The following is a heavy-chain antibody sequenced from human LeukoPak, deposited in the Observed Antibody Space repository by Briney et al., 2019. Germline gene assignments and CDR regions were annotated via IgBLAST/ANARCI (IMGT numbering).Heavy chain of an antibody. D-gene: IGHD4-17*01. CDR2: ISYDGSNK. CDR3: ARDSGDYGPGAFDI. Sequence: GGSLRLSCAASGFTFSSYAMHWVRQAPGKGLEWVAVISYDGSNKYYADSVKGRFTISRDNAKNSLYLQMNSLRAEDTAVYYCARDSGDYGPGAFDIWGQGTMVTVSS. J-gene: IGHJ3*02. CDR1: GFTFSSYA. V-gene: IGHV3-30-3*01.